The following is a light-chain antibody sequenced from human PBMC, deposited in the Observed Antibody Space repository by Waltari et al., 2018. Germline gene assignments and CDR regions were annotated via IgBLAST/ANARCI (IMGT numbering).Light chain of an antibody. CDR3: QRYFTTPLI. CDR1: HNLLYSSNTTNY. V-gene: IGKV4-1*01. Sequence: DFVMTQSPDSLTVFLGERAIINCKSSHNLLYSSNTTNYLALYQQKPGQPPKLLLYWASTRGSGVPDRFSGSGSGTDFTLTISSLQAEDVAVYYCQRYFTTPLIFGGGTKVEIK. J-gene: IGKJ4*01. CDR2: WAS.